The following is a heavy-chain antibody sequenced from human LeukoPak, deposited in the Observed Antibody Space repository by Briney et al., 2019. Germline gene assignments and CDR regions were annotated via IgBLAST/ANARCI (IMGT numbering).Heavy chain of an antibody. J-gene: IGHJ5*02. V-gene: IGHV3-11*01. CDR2: ISDSGRTI. Sequence: GSLRLSCAASGFNFNDYYMSWVRQAPGKGLEWISYISDSGRTIYYEDSVKGRFTISRDNAKNSLYLQMGDLRAEDTAVYYCARDAILWRSSDLWGQGTLVTVSS. D-gene: IGHD2-21*01. CDR1: GFNFNDYY. CDR3: ARDAILWRSSDL.